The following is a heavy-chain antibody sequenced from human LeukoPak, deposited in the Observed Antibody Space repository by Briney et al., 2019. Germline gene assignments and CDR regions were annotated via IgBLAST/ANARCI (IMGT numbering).Heavy chain of an antibody. D-gene: IGHD1-26*01. V-gene: IGHV1-2*02. CDR1: GYTLTDCY. CDR2: ISPNSGVT. CDR3: AREVERYDF. Sequence: ASVKVSCKASGYTLTDCYMHWVRQAPGQGLEWMGWISPNSGVTNFAQKFQGRVTMTRDTSITTAFMELSSLRSDDTAVYYCAREVERYDFWGQGTLVTVSS. J-gene: IGHJ4*02.